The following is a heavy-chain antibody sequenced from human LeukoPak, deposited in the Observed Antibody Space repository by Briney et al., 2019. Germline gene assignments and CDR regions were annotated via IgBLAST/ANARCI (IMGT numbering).Heavy chain of an antibody. CDR3: ARARGSYVTWDWFGP. CDR2: ISYDGSNK. CDR1: GFTFSSYA. V-gene: IGHV3-30-3*01. J-gene: IGHJ5*02. Sequence: PGGSLRLSCAASGFTFSSYAMHWVRQAPGKGLEWVAVISYDGSNKYYADSVKGRFTISRDNSKNTLYLQMNSLRAEDTAVYYCARARGSYVTWDWFGPWGQGTLVTVSS. D-gene: IGHD5-18*01.